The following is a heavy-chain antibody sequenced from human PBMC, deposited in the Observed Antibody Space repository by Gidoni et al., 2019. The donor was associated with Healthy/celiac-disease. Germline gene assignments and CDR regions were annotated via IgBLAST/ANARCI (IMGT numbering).Heavy chain of an antibody. CDR3: ARVGAPGRRHAFDI. D-gene: IGHD3-16*01. J-gene: IGHJ3*02. CDR2: ISSSSSTI. V-gene: IGHV3-48*01. Sequence: EVQLVESGGGLVQPGGSLRLSCAASGFSFSSYSMNWVRQAPGKGLGWVSYISSSSSTIYYADSVKGRFTISRDNAKNSLYLQMNSLRAEDTAVYYCARVGAPGRRHAFDIWGQGTMVTVSS. CDR1: GFSFSSYS.